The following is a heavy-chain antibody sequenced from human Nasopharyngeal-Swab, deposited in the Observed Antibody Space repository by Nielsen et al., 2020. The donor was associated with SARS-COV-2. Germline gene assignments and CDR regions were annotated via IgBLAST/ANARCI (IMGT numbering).Heavy chain of an antibody. J-gene: IGHJ4*02. CDR3: AKIIRPGAGYFDS. CDR2: IWFDGSNK. V-gene: IGHV3-33*06. CDR1: GFTFSSYG. Sequence: GESLKISCAASGFTFSSYGMHWVRQAPGKGLEWVAVIWFDGSNKFYADSVKGRFTISRDNSKNTLYMQMNSLRADDTAVYFCAKIIRPGAGYFDSWGQGTLVTVSS. D-gene: IGHD7-27*01.